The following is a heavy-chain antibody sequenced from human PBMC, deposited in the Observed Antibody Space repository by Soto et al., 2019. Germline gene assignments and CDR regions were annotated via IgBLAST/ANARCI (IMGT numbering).Heavy chain of an antibody. V-gene: IGHV4-31*03. J-gene: IGHJ6*02. D-gene: IGHD2-15*01. CDR1: GGSISSGGDY. CDR2: IYYSGST. Sequence: QVQLQESGPGLVKPSQTLSLTCTVSGGSISSGGDYWSWNRQHPGKGLEWIGYIYYSGSTYYNPSLKSRVTLSVDTSKNHFSLKLSSVTAADTAVYYCAIATPYYYYGMDVWGQGTTVTVSS. CDR3: AIATPYYYYGMDV.